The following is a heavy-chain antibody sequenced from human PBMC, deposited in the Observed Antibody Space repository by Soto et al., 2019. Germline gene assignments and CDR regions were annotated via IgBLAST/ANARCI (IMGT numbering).Heavy chain of an antibody. CDR1: GFMFSSYG. D-gene: IGHD4-4*01. J-gene: IGHJ3*01. V-gene: IGHV3-30*18. CDR3: AKQHSDLVIGAFDV. CDR2: ISYDGTYQ. Sequence: GGSLRLSCAASGFMFSSYGIHWVRQAPGKGLEWVAVISYDGTYQYYDDSVKGRFTISRDNFGNTVALQMNSLRPEDTAVYYCAKQHSDLVIGAFDVWGPGAVVTVSS.